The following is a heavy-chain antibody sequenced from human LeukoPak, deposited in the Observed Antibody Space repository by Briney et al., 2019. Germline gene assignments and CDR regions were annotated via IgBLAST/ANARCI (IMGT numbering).Heavy chain of an antibody. CDR2: ISWNSGSI. CDR1: GFTFDDYA. D-gene: IGHD6-13*01. V-gene: IGHV3-9*01. Sequence: PGGSLRLSCAASGFTFDDYAMHWVRQAPGKGLEWVSGISWNSGSIGYADSVKGRFTISRDNAKNSLYLQMNSLRAEDSALYYCAKDAAAGTGGIFDYWGQGTLVTVSS. CDR3: AKDAAAGTGGIFDY. J-gene: IGHJ4*02.